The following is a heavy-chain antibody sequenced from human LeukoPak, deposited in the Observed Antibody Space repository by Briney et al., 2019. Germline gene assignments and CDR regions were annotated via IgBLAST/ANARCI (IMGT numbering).Heavy chain of an antibody. CDR2: INHSGST. Sequence: SETLSLTCAVYGGSFSGYYWSWIRQPPGKGLEWIGEINHSGSTNYNPSLKSRVTISVDTSKNQFSLKLSSVTAADTAVYYCAREAVAGIDYWCQGTLVTVSS. CDR1: GGSFSGYY. J-gene: IGHJ4*02. V-gene: IGHV4-34*01. CDR3: AREAVAGIDY. D-gene: IGHD6-19*01.